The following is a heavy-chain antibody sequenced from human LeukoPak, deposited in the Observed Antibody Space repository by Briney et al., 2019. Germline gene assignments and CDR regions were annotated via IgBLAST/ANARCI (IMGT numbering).Heavy chain of an antibody. J-gene: IGHJ3*02. D-gene: IGHD5/OR15-5a*01. V-gene: IGHV4-38-2*01. Sequence: KPSETLSLTCAVSGYSISSGYCWGWIRQPPGKGLEWIGSIYHSGSTYYNPSLKSRVTISVDTSKNQFSLKLSSVTAADTAVYYCARAETDSVGAFDIWGQGTMVTVSS. CDR1: GYSISSGYC. CDR3: ARAETDSVGAFDI. CDR2: IYHSGST.